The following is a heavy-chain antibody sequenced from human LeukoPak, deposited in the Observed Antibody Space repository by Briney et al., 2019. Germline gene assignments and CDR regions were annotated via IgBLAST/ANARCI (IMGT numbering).Heavy chain of an antibody. J-gene: IGHJ4*02. V-gene: IGHV4-59*08. D-gene: IGHD2-15*01. CDR2: LYYSGST. CDR1: GVSISSYY. Sequence: PSETLSLTCIVSGVSISSYYWSWIRQPPGKGLEWIGYLYYSGSTSYNPSLKSRVTISLDTSKNQVSLKLSSVTAADTAVYYCARRYCSGGSCFFDYWGQGTLVNVSS. CDR3: ARRYCSGGSCFFDY.